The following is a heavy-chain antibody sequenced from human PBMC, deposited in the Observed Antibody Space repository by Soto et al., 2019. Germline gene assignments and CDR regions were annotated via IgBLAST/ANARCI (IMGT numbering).Heavy chain of an antibody. CDR2: IYHSGST. CDR3: ARSEATVLDY. J-gene: IGHJ4*02. V-gene: IGHV4-31*03. Sequence: PSETLSLTCTVSGGSISRGGYYWSWIRQHPGKGLEWIGYIYHSGSTYYNPSLKSRVTISVDKSKNHFSLKLSSVTAADTAVYYCARSEATVLDYWGQGTLVTVSS. CDR1: GGSISRGGYY. D-gene: IGHD4-17*01.